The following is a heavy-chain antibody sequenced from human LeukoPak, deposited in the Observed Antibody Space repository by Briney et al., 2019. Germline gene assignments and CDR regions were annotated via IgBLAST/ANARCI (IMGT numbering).Heavy chain of an antibody. CDR1: GGSISSSDYY. D-gene: IGHD2-15*01. Sequence: PSGTLSLTCTVSGGSISSSDYYWGWIRQPPGKGLVYIGSIHYSGSTYYNPSLRSRVSISVDTSENQFSLKLNSVTAADTAVYYCARGSPYHSWGQGTLVTVSS. J-gene: IGHJ4*02. CDR2: IHYSGST. CDR3: ARGSPYHS. V-gene: IGHV4-39*01.